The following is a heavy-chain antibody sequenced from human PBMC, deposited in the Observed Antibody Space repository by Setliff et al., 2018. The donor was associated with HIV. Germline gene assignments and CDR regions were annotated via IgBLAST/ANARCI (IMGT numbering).Heavy chain of an antibody. J-gene: IGHJ5*02. V-gene: IGHV4-61*02. D-gene: IGHD3-3*02. CDR1: GGSISGSLYY. Sequence: SETLSLTCTVSGGSISGSLYYWSWMRQAAGKGLEWIGRIDARGSANYNPSLNSRVTISVDTSKNHFSLTLSSVTAADTAVYYCARDGSEHYPLEGWLDPWGQGTLVTVSS. CDR2: IDARGSA. CDR3: ARDGSEHYPLEGWLDP.